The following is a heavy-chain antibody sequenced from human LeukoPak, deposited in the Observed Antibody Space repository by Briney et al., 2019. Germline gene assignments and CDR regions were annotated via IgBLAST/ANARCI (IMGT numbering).Heavy chain of an antibody. Sequence: SETLSLTCTVSGGSISGSYWSWIRQSPGKGLEWNGYIYYNGNTDYNPSLRSRLTMSVDTSKNQFSLKLTSVTAADTALYYCAKGGWSLDIWGQGTMVTVSS. CDR3: AKGGWSLDI. J-gene: IGHJ3*02. D-gene: IGHD6-19*01. V-gene: IGHV4-59*03. CDR2: IYYNGNT. CDR1: GGSISGSY.